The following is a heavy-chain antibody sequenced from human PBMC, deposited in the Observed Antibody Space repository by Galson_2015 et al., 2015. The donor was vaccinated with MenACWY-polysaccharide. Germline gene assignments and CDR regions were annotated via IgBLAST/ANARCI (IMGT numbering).Heavy chain of an antibody. CDR2: ISGSGDST. CDR1: GFTFSGYA. J-gene: IGHJ4*02. Sequence: SLRLSCAASGFTFSGYAMSWVRQAPGKGLEWVSPISGSGDSTYYVDSVKGRFTISRDNSKNTLYLQMNSLRVEDTAVYYCAKEDATAGGYIDYWGQGTLVTVSS. D-gene: IGHD1-26*01. V-gene: IGHV3-23*01. CDR3: AKEDATAGGYIDY.